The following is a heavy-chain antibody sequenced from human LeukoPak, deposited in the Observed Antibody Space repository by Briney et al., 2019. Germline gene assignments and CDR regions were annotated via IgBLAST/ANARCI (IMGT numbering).Heavy chain of an antibody. CDR3: ARGLGYSYGNLYWDY. D-gene: IGHD5-18*01. J-gene: IGHJ4*02. CDR1: GGSFSGYY. V-gene: IGHV4-34*01. Sequence: NPSETLSLTCAVYGGSFSGYYWSWIRQPPGKGLEWIGEINHSGSTNYNPSLKSRVTISVDTSKNQFSLKLSSVTAADTAVYYCARGLGYSYGNLYWDYWGQGTLVTVSS. CDR2: INHSGST.